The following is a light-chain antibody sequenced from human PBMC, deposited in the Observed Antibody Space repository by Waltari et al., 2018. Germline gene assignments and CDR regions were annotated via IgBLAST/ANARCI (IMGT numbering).Light chain of an antibody. CDR1: SAPAPTSYS. CDR3: VLYMGSGIHV. V-gene: IGLV8-61*01. Sequence: QTVVTQEPSFPVSPGGAVTPPCGLSSAPAPTSYSPSWYQQIPGQAPRTLIYSTNTRSSGVPDRFSGSILGNKAALTITGAQADDECDYYCVLYMGSGIHVFGTGTKVTVL. CDR2: STN. J-gene: IGLJ1*01.